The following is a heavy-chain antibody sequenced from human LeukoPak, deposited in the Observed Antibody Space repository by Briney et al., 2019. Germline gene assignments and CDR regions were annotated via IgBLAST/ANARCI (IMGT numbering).Heavy chain of an antibody. CDR2: IYYSGST. D-gene: IGHD3-10*01. Sequence: MASETLSLTCTVSGGSISSSSYYWGWIRQPPGKGLEWIGSIYYSGSTYYNPSLKSRVTISVDTSKNQFSLKLSSVTAADTAVYYCARLYYGSGSYAGDYWGQGTLVTVSS. CDR1: GGSISSSSYY. J-gene: IGHJ4*02. V-gene: IGHV4-39*01. CDR3: ARLYYGSGSYAGDY.